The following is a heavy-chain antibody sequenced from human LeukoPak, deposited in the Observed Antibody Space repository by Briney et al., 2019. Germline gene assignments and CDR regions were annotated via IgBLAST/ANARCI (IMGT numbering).Heavy chain of an antibody. J-gene: IGHJ4*02. V-gene: IGHV3-21*01. Sequence: GGSLRPSCAASGFTFSSYSMNWVRQAPGKGLEWVSSIRSSSSYIYYADSVKGRFTISRNNAKNSLYLQMNSLRAEDTAVYYCARAGGYTYGSGHFDYSRQRTLVTVSS. CDR2: IRSSSSYI. CDR3: ARAGGYTYGSGHFDY. CDR1: GFTFSSYS. D-gene: IGHD5-18*01.